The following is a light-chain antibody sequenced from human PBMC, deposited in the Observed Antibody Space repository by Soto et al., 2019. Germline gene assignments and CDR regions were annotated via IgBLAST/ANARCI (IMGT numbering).Light chain of an antibody. CDR3: SSYAGSSNV. CDR2: EVN. Sequence: QPVRTQASSASGSPGQSFAISCTATSSDVGGYNYVSWYQQHTGKAPKLMIYEVNKRPSGVPDRFSGSKSGNTASLTVSGIQAEDEADYYCSSYAGSSNVFGTGTKVTV. J-gene: IGLJ1*01. CDR1: SSDVGGYNY. V-gene: IGLV2-8*01.